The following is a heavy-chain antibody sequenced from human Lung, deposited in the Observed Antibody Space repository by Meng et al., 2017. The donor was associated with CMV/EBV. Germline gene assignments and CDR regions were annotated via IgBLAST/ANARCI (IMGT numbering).Heavy chain of an antibody. CDR2: ISFDGRTK. Sequence: SLRLSXTASEFTLSPYALHWVRQAPGKGLEWVALISFDGRTKYNTDSVKGRFTISRDSSKNTVYLHINSLRGEDTAVYYCARAGDIVEVSDPLRQNYYYYGMDLWGQGTTVTVSS. V-gene: IGHV3-30*04. CDR1: EFTLSPYA. CDR3: ARAGDIVEVSDPLRQNYYYYGMDL. D-gene: IGHD2-15*01. J-gene: IGHJ6*02.